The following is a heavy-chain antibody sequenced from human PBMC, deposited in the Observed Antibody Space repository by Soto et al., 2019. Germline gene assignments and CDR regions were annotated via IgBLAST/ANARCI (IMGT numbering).Heavy chain of an antibody. J-gene: IGHJ4*02. CDR1: GVTFSSYA. CDR2: ISGGGGST. Sequence: EVQLLESGGDLVQPGGSLRLSCAASGVTFSSYAMIWVRQSPGQGLEWVSGISGGGGSTYYADALRGRFTISRDNSKNTLYLQMDSLRAEDTAVYYCSRFLWKGVRFDCWGQGTLVTVSS. V-gene: IGHV3-23*01. D-gene: IGHD3-3*01. CDR3: SRFLWKGVRFDC.